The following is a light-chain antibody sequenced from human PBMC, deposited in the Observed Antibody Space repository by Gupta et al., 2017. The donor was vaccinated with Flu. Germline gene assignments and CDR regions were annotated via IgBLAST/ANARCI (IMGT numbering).Light chain of an antibody. CDR3: QQRSGLPMYT. V-gene: IGKV3-11*01. CDR1: QSVNIY. J-gene: IGKJ2*01. Sequence: EIVLTQSPATLSLSPGDRAILSCRASQSVNIYLAWYQQKPGQPPRLLMFDASKRAAGIPDRFRGSGSGTDCTLTISTLEPEDFAVYYCQQRSGLPMYTFGQGTKLE. CDR2: DAS.